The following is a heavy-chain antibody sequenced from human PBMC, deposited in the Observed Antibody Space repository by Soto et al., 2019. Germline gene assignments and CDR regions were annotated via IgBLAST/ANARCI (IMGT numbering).Heavy chain of an antibody. Sequence: ASVKVSCKTSGYTFTSYGISWVRQAPGQGLEWMGWISAYNGNKDYGQKLQGRVTMTTDTSTRTAYMELRSLRSDDSAVYYCARAPRFGQLFPDYWGQGTLVTVSS. D-gene: IGHD3-10*01. J-gene: IGHJ4*02. CDR1: GYTFTSYG. CDR3: ARAPRFGQLFPDY. V-gene: IGHV1-18*01. CDR2: ISAYNGNK.